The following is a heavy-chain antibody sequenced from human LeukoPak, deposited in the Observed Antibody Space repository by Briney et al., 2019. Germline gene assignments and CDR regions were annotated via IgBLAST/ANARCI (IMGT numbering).Heavy chain of an antibody. CDR1: GYTFTGYY. Sequence: ASVKVSCKASGYTFTGYYMHWVRQAPGQGLEWMGWINPNSGGTNYAQKFQGRVTMTRDTSISTAYMELSRLRSDDTAVYYCARDQGSYYYGSGSPLFDIWGQGTMVTVSS. J-gene: IGHJ3*02. CDR3: ARDQGSYYYGSGSPLFDI. D-gene: IGHD3-10*01. V-gene: IGHV1-2*02. CDR2: INPNSGGT.